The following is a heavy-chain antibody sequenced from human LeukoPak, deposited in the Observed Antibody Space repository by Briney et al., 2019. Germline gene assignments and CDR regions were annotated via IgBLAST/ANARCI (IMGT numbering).Heavy chain of an antibody. J-gene: IGHJ4*02. CDR1: GGSISTYY. Sequence: SETLSLTCSVSGGSISTYYWSWIRQLPGKGLEWIGYIYYTGTTNYNPSLRSRVTISVDTSRNQFSLRLSSVTAADTAVYYCARNSVGATTDSFDYWGQGTLVTVSS. CDR2: IYYTGTT. D-gene: IGHD1-26*01. V-gene: IGHV4-59*12. CDR3: ARNSVGATTDSFDY.